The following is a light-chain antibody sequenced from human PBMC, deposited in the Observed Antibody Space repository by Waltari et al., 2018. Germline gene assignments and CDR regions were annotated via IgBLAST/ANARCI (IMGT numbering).Light chain of an antibody. CDR2: DNN. CDR3: GTWDSSLTVGAV. Sequence: QSVLTQPPSVSAAPGQKVTISCSGSSSNIGKNYVSWYQHLPGTVPKLLIYDNNNRPSGIPDRCSGSKSGTSATLDITGLQTGDEADYYCGTWDSSLTVGAVFGTGTKVTVL. V-gene: IGLV1-51*01. CDR1: SSNIGKNY. J-gene: IGLJ6*01.